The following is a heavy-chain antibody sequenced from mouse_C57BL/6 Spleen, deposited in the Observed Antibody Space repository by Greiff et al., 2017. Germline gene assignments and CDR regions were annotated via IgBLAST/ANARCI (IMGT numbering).Heavy chain of an antibody. CDR3: AREVLSNYFDY. D-gene: IGHD2-5*01. J-gene: IGHJ2*01. V-gene: IGHV1-76*01. Sequence: QVQLKESGAELVRPGASVKLSCKASGYTFTDYYINWVKQRPGQGLEWIARIYPGSGNTYYNEKFKGKATLTAEKSSSTAYMQLSSLTSEDSAVYFCAREVLSNYFDYWGQGTTLTVSS. CDR2: IYPGSGNT. CDR1: GYTFTDYY.